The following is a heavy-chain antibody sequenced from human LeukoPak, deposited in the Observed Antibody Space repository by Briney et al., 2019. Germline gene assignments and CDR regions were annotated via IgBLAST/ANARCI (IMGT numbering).Heavy chain of an antibody. Sequence: GGSLRLSCAASGFTFSSYSMYWVRQAPGKGLEWVAVIWYDGSNKYYADSVKGRFTISRDNSKNTLYLQMNSLRAEDTAVYYCAKDADSSGYYYIPDALDIWGQGTMVTVSS. D-gene: IGHD3-22*01. J-gene: IGHJ3*02. V-gene: IGHV3-30*02. CDR1: GFTFSSYS. CDR3: AKDADSSGYYYIPDALDI. CDR2: IWYDGSNK.